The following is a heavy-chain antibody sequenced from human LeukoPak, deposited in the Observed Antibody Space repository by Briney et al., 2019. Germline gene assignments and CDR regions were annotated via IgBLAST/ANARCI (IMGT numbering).Heavy chain of an antibody. D-gene: IGHD3-3*01. CDR1: GFTFSSYA. J-gene: IGHJ4*02. CDR3: ASRGFLEWLEYYFDY. V-gene: IGHV3-23*01. Sequence: GGSLRLSCAASGFTFSSYAMSWVRQAPGKGLEWVSAISGSGGSTYYADSVKGRFTIPRDNSKNTLYLQMNSLRAEDTAVYYCASRGFLEWLEYYFDYWGQGTLVTVSS. CDR2: ISGSGGST.